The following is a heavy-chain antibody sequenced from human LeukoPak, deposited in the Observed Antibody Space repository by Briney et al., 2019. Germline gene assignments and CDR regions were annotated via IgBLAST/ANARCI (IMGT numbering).Heavy chain of an antibody. CDR1: GFTFSSYG. D-gene: IGHD3-22*01. J-gene: IGHJ3*02. CDR3: ARAVHYYDSSGYHDAFDI. CDR2: IWYDGSNK. V-gene: IGHV3-33*01. Sequence: GGSLRLSCAASGFTFSSYGMHWVRQAPGKGLEWVAVIWYDGSNKYYADSVKGRFTISRDNSKNTLYLQMNSLRAEDTAVHYCARAVHYYDSSGYHDAFDIWGQGTMVTVSS.